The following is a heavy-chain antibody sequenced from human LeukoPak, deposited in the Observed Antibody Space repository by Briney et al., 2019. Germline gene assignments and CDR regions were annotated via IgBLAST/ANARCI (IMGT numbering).Heavy chain of an antibody. CDR1: GFIVSSNY. CDR2: FYSGGST. V-gene: IGHV3-53*01. Sequence: GGSLRLSCAASGFIVSSNYMSWVRQAPGKGLEWVSVFYSGGSTYYADSVKGRFTISRDNSKNTLYLQMNSLRAEDTAVYYCASGAYMDVWGKGITVTVSS. J-gene: IGHJ6*03. CDR3: ASGAYMDV.